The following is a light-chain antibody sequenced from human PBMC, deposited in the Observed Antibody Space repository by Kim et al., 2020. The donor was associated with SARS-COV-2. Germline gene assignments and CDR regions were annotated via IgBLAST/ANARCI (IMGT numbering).Light chain of an antibody. Sequence: NFMLTQPRSLSASPGKTVTISCTGTSGNIDSNSVQWYQQRPGSAPTTLLYDDNQRPSGVPDRFSGSIDRSSNSASLTISGLTTEDEADYYCQSYDSDKLWVFGGGTQLTVL. CDR1: SGNIDSNS. V-gene: IGLV6-57*02. CDR2: DDN. CDR3: QSYDSDKLWV. J-gene: IGLJ3*02.